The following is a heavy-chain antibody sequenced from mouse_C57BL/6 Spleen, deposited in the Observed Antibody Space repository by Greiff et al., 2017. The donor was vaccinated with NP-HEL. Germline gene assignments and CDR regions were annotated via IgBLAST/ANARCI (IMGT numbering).Heavy chain of an antibody. CDR2: ISYSGST. CDR3: ARETGTGTFAY. Sequence: DVQLQESGPGMVKPSQSLSLTCTVTGYSITSGYDWHWIRHFPGNTLEWMGYISYSGSTNYNPSLKIRISITHDTSKNHFFLKLNSVTTEDTATYYCARETGTGTFAYWGQGTLVTVSA. J-gene: IGHJ3*01. CDR1: GYSITSGYD. D-gene: IGHD4-1*01. V-gene: IGHV3-1*01.